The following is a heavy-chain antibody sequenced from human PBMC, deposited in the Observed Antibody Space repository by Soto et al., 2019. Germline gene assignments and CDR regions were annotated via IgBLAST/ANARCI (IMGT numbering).Heavy chain of an antibody. J-gene: IGHJ6*02. CDR1: GFTFSSYA. Sequence: GGSLRLSCAASGFTFSSYAMSWVRQAPGKGLEWVSAISGSGGSTYYADSVKGRFTISRDNSKNTLYLQMNSLRAEDTAVYYCAKVQWSGYYTYYYYGMDVWGQGTTVTVSS. CDR3: AKVQWSGYYTYYYYGMDV. CDR2: ISGSGGST. V-gene: IGHV3-23*01. D-gene: IGHD3-3*01.